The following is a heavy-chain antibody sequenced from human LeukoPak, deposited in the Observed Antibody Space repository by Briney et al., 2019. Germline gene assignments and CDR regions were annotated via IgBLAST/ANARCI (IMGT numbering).Heavy chain of an antibody. CDR2: ISGSGGST. CDR3: AKSYGSGSNKNGDAFDI. V-gene: IGHV3-23*01. CDR1: GFTFSSYA. J-gene: IGHJ3*02. Sequence: GGSLRLSCAASGFTFSSYAMSWVRQAPGKGLEWVSAISGSGGSTYYADSVKGRFTISRDNSKNTLYLQMNSLRAEDTAVYYCAKSYGSGSNKNGDAFDIWGQGTMVTVSS. D-gene: IGHD3-10*01.